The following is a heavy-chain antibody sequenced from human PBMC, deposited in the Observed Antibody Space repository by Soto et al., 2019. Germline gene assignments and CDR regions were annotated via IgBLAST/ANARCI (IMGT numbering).Heavy chain of an antibody. D-gene: IGHD4-17*01. CDR2: ISYDGSNK. Sequence: QVHLVESGGGVVQPGRSLRLSCAASGFTFRSYGMHWVRQAPGKGLEWVAIISYDGSNKYYADSVKGRFTISRDNSKNILYLQMNSLRAEDTAVYYRVNFLFGDSPSTWGQGTLVTVSS. CDR1: GFTFRSYG. CDR3: VNFLFGDSPST. V-gene: IGHV3-30*18. J-gene: IGHJ5*02.